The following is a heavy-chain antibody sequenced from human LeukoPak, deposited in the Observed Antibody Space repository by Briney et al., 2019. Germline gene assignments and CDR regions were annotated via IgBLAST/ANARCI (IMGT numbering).Heavy chain of an antibody. Sequence: SGTLSLTCAVYGGSFSGYYWSWIRQPPGKGLEWIGEINHSGSTNYNPSLKSRVTISVDTSKNQFSLKLSSVTAADTAVYYCARDDSSGYSRYFDLWGRGTLVTVSS. V-gene: IGHV4-34*01. D-gene: IGHD3-22*01. CDR1: GGSFSGYY. CDR3: ARDDSSGYSRYFDL. CDR2: INHSGST. J-gene: IGHJ2*01.